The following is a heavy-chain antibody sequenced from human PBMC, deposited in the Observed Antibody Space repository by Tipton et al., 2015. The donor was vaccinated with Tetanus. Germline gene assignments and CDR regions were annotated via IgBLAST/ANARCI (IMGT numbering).Heavy chain of an antibody. Sequence: TLSLTCAVYGGSFSGYYWSWIRQPPGKGLEWIGEINHSGSTNYNPSLKSRVTISVDTSKNQFSLKLSSVTAADTAVYYCARHQDGSGISFDYYYGMDVWGQGTTVTVSS. CDR1: GGSFSGYY. J-gene: IGHJ6*02. CDR2: INHSGST. D-gene: IGHD3-10*01. CDR3: ARHQDGSGISFDYYYGMDV. V-gene: IGHV4-34*01.